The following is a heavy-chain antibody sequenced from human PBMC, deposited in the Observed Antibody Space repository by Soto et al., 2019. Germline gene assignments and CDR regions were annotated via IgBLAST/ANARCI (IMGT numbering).Heavy chain of an antibody. CDR3: AKDINPNIAVAGLFDS. D-gene: IGHD6-19*01. J-gene: IGHJ4*02. Sequence: QVQLVQSGAEVKKPGASVKVSCKASGNTFTSYAVHWVRQAPGQRLEWMGWINAGNGNTKYSQKFQGRVTITRDTSASTVYMEVSSLISEDSTVYYCAKDINPNIAVAGLFDSWGQGALVTVS. CDR1: GNTFTSYA. CDR2: INAGNGNT. V-gene: IGHV1-3*01.